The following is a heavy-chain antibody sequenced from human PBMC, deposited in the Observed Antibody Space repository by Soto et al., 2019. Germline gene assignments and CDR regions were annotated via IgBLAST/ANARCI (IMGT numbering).Heavy chain of an antibody. D-gene: IGHD6-13*01. V-gene: IGHV1-69*04. Sequence: GASVKVSCKASGGTFSSYTISWVRQAPGQGLEWMGRIIPILGIANYAQKFQGRVTITADKSTSTAYMELSSLRSEDTAVYYCAREIDGTPPFYYYSYMDVWGKGTTVTVSS. J-gene: IGHJ6*03. CDR2: IIPILGIA. CDR3: AREIDGTPPFYYYSYMDV. CDR1: GGTFSSYT.